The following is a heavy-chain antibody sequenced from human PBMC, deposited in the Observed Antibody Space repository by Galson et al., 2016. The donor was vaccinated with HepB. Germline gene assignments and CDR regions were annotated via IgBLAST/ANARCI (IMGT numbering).Heavy chain of an antibody. Sequence: SETLSLTCTVSGGSISSSYWTWIRQPPGKGLEWIGYIYFSGSTNSNPSLKSRVTISVDTSKNQFYLNLNSVTAADTAVYFCARDRGYCSGGGCYSLASFDYWGQGTLVTVSS. CDR2: IYFSGST. J-gene: IGHJ4*02. D-gene: IGHD2-15*01. CDR1: GGSISSSY. CDR3: ARDRGYCSGGGCYSLASFDY. V-gene: IGHV4-59*01.